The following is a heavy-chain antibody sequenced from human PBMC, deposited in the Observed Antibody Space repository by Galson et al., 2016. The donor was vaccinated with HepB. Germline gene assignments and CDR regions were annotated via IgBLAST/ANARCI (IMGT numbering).Heavy chain of an antibody. CDR3: ARDSWGADY. Sequence: TSIVQKFQDRVTMTRDTSTSTAYMEMTSLRSDDTAVYYCARDSWGADYWGQGTLVTVSS. CDR2: T. J-gene: IGHJ4*02. V-gene: IGHV1-46*01. D-gene: IGHD3-16*01.